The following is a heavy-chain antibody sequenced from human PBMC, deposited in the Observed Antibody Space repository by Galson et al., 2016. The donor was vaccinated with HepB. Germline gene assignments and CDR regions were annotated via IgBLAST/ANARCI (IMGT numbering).Heavy chain of an antibody. J-gene: IGHJ4*02. D-gene: IGHD2-21*02. CDR1: GGSISSRHW. CDR3: ANLGYCSGDCYSVN. V-gene: IGHV4-4*02. Sequence: ETLSLTCGVSGGSISSRHWWSWVRQSPGKGLEWIGEIYHTGSANYTPSLKSRVTISVDKSKNHFSLELNSVTAADTAVYYCANLGYCSGDCYSVNWGQGTMVTVSS. CDR2: IYHTGSA.